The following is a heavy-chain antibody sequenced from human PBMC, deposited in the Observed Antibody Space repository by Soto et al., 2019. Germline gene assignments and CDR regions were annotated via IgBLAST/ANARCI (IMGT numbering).Heavy chain of an antibody. CDR1: GGAIRSGNYY. D-gene: IGHD6-13*01. CDR2: ISHSGTT. Sequence: SGTLSLTCSVSGGAIRSGNYYWSWIRQSPGKGLEWLGHISHSGTTSYNPSLQSRATISLDAAQNHFSLRLNSVTVADTALYFCARGRGQLLFDYWGQGSMVTVSS. CDR3: ARGRGQLLFDY. J-gene: IGHJ4*02. V-gene: IGHV4-30-4*01.